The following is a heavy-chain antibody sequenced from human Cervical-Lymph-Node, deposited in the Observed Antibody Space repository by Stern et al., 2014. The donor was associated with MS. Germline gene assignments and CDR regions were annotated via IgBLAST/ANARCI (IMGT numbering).Heavy chain of an antibody. CDR1: GFTFSSYS. CDR2: ISSSSSYI. V-gene: IGHV3-21*01. CDR3: ARDRDDYVWGSYQF. D-gene: IGHD3-16*02. Sequence: EVQLEESGGGLVKPGGSLRLSCAASGFTFSSYSMNWVRQAPGKGLEWVSSISSSSSYIYYADSVKGRFTISRDNAKNSLYLQMNSLRAEDTAVYYCARDRDDYVWGSYQFWGQGTLVTVSS. J-gene: IGHJ4*02.